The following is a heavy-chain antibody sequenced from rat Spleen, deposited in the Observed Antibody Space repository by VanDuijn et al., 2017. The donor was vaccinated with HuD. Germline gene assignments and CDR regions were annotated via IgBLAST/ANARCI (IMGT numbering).Heavy chain of an antibody. J-gene: IGHJ2*01. CDR3: ARRYDFDY. CDR2: ISVSGGSS. V-gene: IGHV5S23*01. CDR1: GFTFSDYN. Sequence: EVQLVESGGGLVQPERSLKLSCAASGFTFSDYNMAWVRQAPKKGLEWVASISVSGGSSYYRDSVKGRFTISRNNAKSTLYLQMDSLRSEDTATYYCARRYDFDYWGQGVMVTVSS. D-gene: IGHD2-1*01.